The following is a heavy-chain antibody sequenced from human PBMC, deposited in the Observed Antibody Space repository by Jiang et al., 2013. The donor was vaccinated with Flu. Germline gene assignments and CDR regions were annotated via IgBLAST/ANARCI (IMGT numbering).Heavy chain of an antibody. Sequence: VQLVESGGGLVQPGGSLRLSCAASGLTFSSYGLSWVRQAPGKGLEWVSAISAKGDVTNYADSVKGRFTISRDNSKNALYLQMNSLRAEDTALYYCAKDIKITLVLGLGSGFDSWGQGTLVTVSS. D-gene: IGHD3-10*01. J-gene: IGHJ4*02. CDR3: AKDIKITLVLGLGSGFDS. CDR2: ISAKGDVT. V-gene: IGHV3-23*04. CDR1: GLTFSSYG.